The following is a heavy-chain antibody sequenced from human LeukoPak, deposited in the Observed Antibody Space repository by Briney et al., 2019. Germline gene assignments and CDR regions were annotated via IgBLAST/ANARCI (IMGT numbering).Heavy chain of an antibody. D-gene: IGHD4-23*01. J-gene: IGHJ1*01. Sequence: GASVKVSCKASGYTFTSYGISWVRQAPGQGLEWMGWINPNSGGTNYAQKFQGRVTMTRDTSISTAYMELSRLRSDDTAVYYCARDYGGNSPYQHWGQGTLVTVSS. CDR2: INPNSGGT. V-gene: IGHV1-2*02. CDR3: ARDYGGNSPYQH. CDR1: GYTFTSYG.